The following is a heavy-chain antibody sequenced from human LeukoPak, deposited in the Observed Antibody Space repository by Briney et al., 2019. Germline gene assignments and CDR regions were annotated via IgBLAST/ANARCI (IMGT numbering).Heavy chain of an antibody. D-gene: IGHD2-2*01. CDR3: ATLKYCSSTSCYELDFDY. V-gene: IGHV1-2*02. CDR1: GYTFTGYY. Sequence: ASVKVSCKASGYTFTGYYMHWVRQAPGQGLEWMGWINPSSGVTNYAQKFQGRVTMTRDTSISTAYMELSRLRSDDTAVYYCATLKYCSSTSCYELDFDYWGQGTLVTVSS. J-gene: IGHJ4*02. CDR2: INPSSGVT.